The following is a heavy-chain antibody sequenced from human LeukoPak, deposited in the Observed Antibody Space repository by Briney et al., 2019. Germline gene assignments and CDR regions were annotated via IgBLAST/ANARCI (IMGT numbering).Heavy chain of an antibody. CDR3: ARGPYSANYYVGDY. CDR2: INSDGSST. J-gene: IGHJ4*02. Sequence: PGGSLRLSCAASGLTFSSYWMHWARQAPGKGLVWVSRINSDGSSTSYADSVKGRFTISRDNAKNTLYLQMNSLRAEDTAVYYCARGPYSANYYVGDYWGQGTLVTVSS. CDR1: GLTFSSYW. V-gene: IGHV3-74*01. D-gene: IGHD1-26*01.